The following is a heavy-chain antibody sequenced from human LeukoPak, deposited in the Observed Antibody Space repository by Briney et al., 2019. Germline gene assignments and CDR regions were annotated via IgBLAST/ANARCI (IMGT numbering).Heavy chain of an antibody. D-gene: IGHD2-15*01. J-gene: IGHJ3*02. CDR1: GFSFSSYW. Sequence: PGGSLRLSCAVYGFSFSSYWMTWVRQAPRKGLEWVANIKQDGSEKYYVDPVKVRFTISRDNAKNSLYLQMNSLRAEDTAVYYCARMSRYCSGGSCYFWAFDIWGQGTMVTVSS. CDR2: IKQDGSEK. V-gene: IGHV3-7*01. CDR3: ARMSRYCSGGSCYFWAFDI.